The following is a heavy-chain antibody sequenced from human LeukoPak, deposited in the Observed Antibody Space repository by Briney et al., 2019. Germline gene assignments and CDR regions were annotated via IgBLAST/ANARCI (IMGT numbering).Heavy chain of an antibody. CDR1: GYTFTSYG. V-gene: IGHV1-18*01. J-gene: IGHJ4*02. D-gene: IGHD3-22*01. CDR2: ISAYNGNT. Sequence: GASVKVSCKASGYTFTSYGYSWVRQAPGQGLEWMGWISAYNGNTKYAQKLQGRVTMTTDTSTSTAYMELRSLRSDDTAVYYCARVFSSYYDSSGSFDYWGQGTLVTVSS. CDR3: ARVFSSYYDSSGSFDY.